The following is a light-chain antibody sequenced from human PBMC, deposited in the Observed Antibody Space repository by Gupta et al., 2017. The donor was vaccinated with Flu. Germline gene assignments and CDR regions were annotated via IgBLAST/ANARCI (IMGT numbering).Light chain of an antibody. V-gene: IGLV3-19*01. CDR3: KSRDRSTNHVV. Sequence: SSELTQDTAVSVALGQTVRITCQGDSLRNNYGNWYQQKPGQAPLVVMFGKNNRPSGIPDRFSGSSSGNTPYLTITGAQAEDEADYYFKSRDRSTNHVVFGGGTKLTVL. CDR1: SLRNNY. CDR2: GKN. J-gene: IGLJ2*01.